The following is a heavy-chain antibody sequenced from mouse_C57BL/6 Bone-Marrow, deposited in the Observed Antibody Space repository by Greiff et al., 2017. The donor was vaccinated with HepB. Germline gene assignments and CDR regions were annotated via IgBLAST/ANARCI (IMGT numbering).Heavy chain of an antibody. CDR3: AIDSNYFDY. CDR2: ISDGGSYT. D-gene: IGHD1-1*01. V-gene: IGHV5-4*01. CDR1: GFTFSSYA. Sequence: DVQLVESGGGLVKPGGSLKLSCAASGFTFSSYAMSWVRQTPEKRLEWVATISDGGSYTYYPDNVKGRFTISRDNAKNNLYLQMSHLKSEDTAMYYCAIDSNYFDYWGQGTTLTVSS. J-gene: IGHJ2*01.